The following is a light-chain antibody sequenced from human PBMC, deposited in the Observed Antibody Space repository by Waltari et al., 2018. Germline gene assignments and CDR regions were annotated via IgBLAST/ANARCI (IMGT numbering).Light chain of an antibody. J-gene: IGKJ1*01. V-gene: IGKV2-28*01. CDR1: QSLLHSNGNNY. CDR3: MKTLPAVWT. CDR2: LSS. Sequence: DIVVTQSPLSLPVIPGEPASISCRSSQSLLHSNGNNYLDWYLQRPGQSPQLLIYLSSDRASGVAARFSGTGSGTEFTLKISRVEAEDVGVYYCMKTLPAVWTFGQGTKVEIK.